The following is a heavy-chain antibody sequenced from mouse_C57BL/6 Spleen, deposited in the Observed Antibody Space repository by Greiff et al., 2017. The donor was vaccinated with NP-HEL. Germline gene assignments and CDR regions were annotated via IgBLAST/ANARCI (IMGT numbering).Heavy chain of an antibody. J-gene: IGHJ2*01. Sequence: VQLQQSGAELARPGASVKLSCKASGYTFTSYGISWVKQRTGQGLEWSGEIYPRSGNTYYNEKFKGKATLTVDKSSSTAYMELRSLTSEDSAVYFCATFSCYGTKSPYSFDYWGQGTTLTVSS. CDR2: IYPRSGNT. CDR1: GYTFTSYG. V-gene: IGHV1-81*01. D-gene: IGHD1-1*01. CDR3: ATFSCYGTKSPYSFDY.